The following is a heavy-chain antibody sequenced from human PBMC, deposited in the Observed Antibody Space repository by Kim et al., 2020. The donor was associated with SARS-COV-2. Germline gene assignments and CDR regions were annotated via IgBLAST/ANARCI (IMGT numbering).Heavy chain of an antibody. J-gene: IGHJ5*02. Sequence: GGSLRLSCAASGFTFDDYAMHWVRQAPGKGLEWVSGISWNSGSIGYADSVKGRFTISRDNAKNSLYLQMNSLRAEDTALYYCAKDIGVYSSGWYSGFDPWGQGTLVTVSS. CDR2: ISWNSGSI. V-gene: IGHV3-9*01. D-gene: IGHD6-19*01. CDR3: AKDIGVYSSGWYSGFDP. CDR1: GFTFDDYA.